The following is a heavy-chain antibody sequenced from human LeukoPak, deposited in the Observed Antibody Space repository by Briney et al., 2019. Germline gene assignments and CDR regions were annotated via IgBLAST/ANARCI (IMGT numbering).Heavy chain of an antibody. J-gene: IGHJ6*03. Sequence: KPSETLSLTCAVYGGSFSGYYWSWIRQPPGKGLEWIGEINHSGSTNYNPSLKSRVTISVDTSKNQFSLKLSSVTAADTAVYYCARKPRTQYSSDWYTGYYYYMDVWGKGTTVTVSS. D-gene: IGHD6-19*01. CDR2: INHSGST. V-gene: IGHV4-34*01. CDR3: ARKPRTQYSSDWYTGYYYYMDV. CDR1: GGSFSGYY.